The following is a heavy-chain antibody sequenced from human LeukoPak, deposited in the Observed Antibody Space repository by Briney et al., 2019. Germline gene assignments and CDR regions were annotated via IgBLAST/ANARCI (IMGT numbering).Heavy chain of an antibody. D-gene: IGHD2-21*01. CDR3: ARRWGSGDY. V-gene: IGHV3-23*01. CDR2: VSASGGTT. Sequence: GSLRLSCAASGFTFSNYGMTWVRQAPGKGLEWVSDVSASGGTTYYADSMKGRFTISRDNAKNSLYLQMNSLRAEDTAVYYCARRWGSGDYWGQGTLVTVSS. J-gene: IGHJ4*02. CDR1: GFTFSNYG.